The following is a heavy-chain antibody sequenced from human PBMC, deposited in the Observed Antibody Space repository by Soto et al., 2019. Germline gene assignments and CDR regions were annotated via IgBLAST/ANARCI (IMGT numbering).Heavy chain of an antibody. Sequence: SETLSLTCTVSGGSISSYYWSWIRQPPGKGLEWIGYIYYSGSTNYNPSLKSRVTISVDTSKNQFSLKLSSVTAADTAVYYCAEDSYYHDSTGYYIFDYWGQGTLVTV. CDR1: GGSISSYY. V-gene: IGHV4-59*08. D-gene: IGHD3-22*01. J-gene: IGHJ4*02. CDR2: IYYSGST. CDR3: AEDSYYHDSTGYYIFDY.